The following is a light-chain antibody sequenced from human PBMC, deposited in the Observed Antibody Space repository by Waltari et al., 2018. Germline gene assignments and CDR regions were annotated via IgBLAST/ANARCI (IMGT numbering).Light chain of an antibody. J-gene: IGLJ3*02. CDR1: SSAFGNYNH. Sequence: QSALTQPASVSGSPGQSITISCTGTSSAFGNYNHVSWFQQHPDKAPKLFIYGVSDRPPGVSDRFSGTKSATTASLTISGLQAEDEAHYYCSSVTSTTTWVFGGGTKLTVL. V-gene: IGLV2-14*01. CDR3: SSVTSTTTWV. CDR2: GVS.